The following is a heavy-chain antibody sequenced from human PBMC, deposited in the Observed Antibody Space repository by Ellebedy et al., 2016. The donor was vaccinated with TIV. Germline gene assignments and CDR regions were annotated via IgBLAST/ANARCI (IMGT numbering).Heavy chain of an antibody. Sequence: GESLKISCAASGFTFSSHTINWVRQAPDKGLECVASISGSGTDIYYADSVKGRFTISRDNADNSLYLQMNSLRADDSAVYYCARAGRPLDYWGQGTLVTVSS. D-gene: IGHD3-10*01. CDR1: GFTFSSHT. J-gene: IGHJ4*02. CDR3: ARAGRPLDY. V-gene: IGHV3-21*01. CDR2: ISGSGTDI.